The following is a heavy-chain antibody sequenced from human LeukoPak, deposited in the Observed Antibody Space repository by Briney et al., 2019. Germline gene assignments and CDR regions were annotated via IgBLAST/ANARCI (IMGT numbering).Heavy chain of an antibody. CDR3: AKNQRGQGEYYYYMDV. CDR2: ISGSGVTT. J-gene: IGHJ6*03. CDR1: GFTFRTSG. D-gene: IGHD1-26*01. Sequence: GGSLRLSCAASGFTFRTSGMSWVRQAPGKGLEWVSAISGSGVTTYYADSVKGRFTSSRDNSKNTLYLQMNSLRAEDTAVYYCAKNQRGQGEYYYYMDVWGKGTTVTVSS. V-gene: IGHV3-23*01.